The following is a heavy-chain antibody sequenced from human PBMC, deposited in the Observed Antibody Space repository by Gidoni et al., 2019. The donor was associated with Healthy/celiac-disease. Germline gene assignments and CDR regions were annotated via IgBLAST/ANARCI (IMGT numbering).Heavy chain of an antibody. Sequence: EVQLLESGGGLVQPGGSLRLSFAASGFTFSSYAMSWVRQAPGKGLEWVSAISGSGGSTYYADSVKGRFTISRDNSKNTLYLQMNSLRAEDTAVYYCAKGFDFWSGLYGMDVWGQGTTVTVSS. CDR3: AKGFDFWSGLYGMDV. D-gene: IGHD3-3*01. J-gene: IGHJ6*02. CDR2: ISGSGGST. V-gene: IGHV3-23*01. CDR1: GFTFSSYA.